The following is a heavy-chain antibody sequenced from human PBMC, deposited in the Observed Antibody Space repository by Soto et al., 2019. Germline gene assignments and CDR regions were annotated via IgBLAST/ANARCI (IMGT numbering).Heavy chain of an antibody. CDR2: IYYSGST. D-gene: IGHD3-22*01. CDR1: GGSISSGGYY. V-gene: IGHV4-31*03. J-gene: IGHJ2*01. Sequence: QVQLQESGPGLVKPSQTLSLTCTVSGGSISSGGYYWSWIRQHPGKGLEWIGYIYYSGSTYYNPSLQGRITISVDTSKNQFSPKLSFVTAADTAVYYRARDSCGFGYFDLWGRGTLVTVSP. CDR3: ARDSCGFGYFDL.